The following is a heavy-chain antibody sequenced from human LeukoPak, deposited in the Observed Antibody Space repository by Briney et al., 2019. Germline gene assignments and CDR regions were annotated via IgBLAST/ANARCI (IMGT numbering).Heavy chain of an antibody. CDR2: IYYSGST. CDR3: ARLDDSSGYLH. Sequence: SETLSLTCTVSGGSISSSSYYWGWLRQPPGKGLEWIGSIYYSGSTYYNPSLKSRVTISVDTSKNQFSLKLSSVTAADTAVYYCARLDDSSGYLHWGQGTLVTVSS. V-gene: IGHV4-39*01. J-gene: IGHJ4*02. D-gene: IGHD3-22*01. CDR1: GGSISSSSYY.